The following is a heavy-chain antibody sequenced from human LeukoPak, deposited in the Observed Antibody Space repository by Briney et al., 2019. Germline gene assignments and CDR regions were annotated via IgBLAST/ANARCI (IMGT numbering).Heavy chain of an antibody. CDR3: ARKTTTGPTKAAFDI. D-gene: IGHD4-17*01. CDR1: GGSISSGDYY. J-gene: IGHJ3*02. V-gene: IGHV4-39*07. Sequence: SEALSLTCTVSGGSISSGDYYWAWIRQPPGKGLESIGHIYYSGGIYYNPSLKSRVTMSVDTSKNQFSLKLSSVTAVDTAVYYCARKTTTGPTKAAFDIWGQGTMLTVSS. CDR2: IYYSGGI.